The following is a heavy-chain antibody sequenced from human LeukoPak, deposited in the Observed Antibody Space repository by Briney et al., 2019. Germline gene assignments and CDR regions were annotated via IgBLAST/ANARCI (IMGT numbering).Heavy chain of an antibody. Sequence: GASVKVSCKASGGTFSSYANSWVRQAPGQGLEWMGGIIPIFGTANYAQKFQGRVTITTDESTSTAYMELSSLRSEDTAVYYCATSIMITFGGAILPLYDAFDIWGQGTMVTVSS. V-gene: IGHV1-69*05. D-gene: IGHD3-16*01. CDR3: ATSIMITFGGAILPLYDAFDI. CDR2: IIPIFGTA. CDR1: GGTFSSYA. J-gene: IGHJ3*02.